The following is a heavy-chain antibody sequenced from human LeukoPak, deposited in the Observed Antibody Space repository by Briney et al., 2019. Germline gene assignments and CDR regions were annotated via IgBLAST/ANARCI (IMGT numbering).Heavy chain of an antibody. D-gene: IGHD4-17*01. CDR3: AGGITVTTGLFDY. CDR1: GFTFSSYS. Sequence: GGPLRLSCAASGFTFSSYSMNWVRQAPGKGLEWVSSISSSSSYIYYADSVKGRFTISRDNAKNSLYLQMNSLRAEDTAVYYCAGGITVTTGLFDYWGQGTLVTVSS. V-gene: IGHV3-21*01. J-gene: IGHJ4*02. CDR2: ISSSSSYI.